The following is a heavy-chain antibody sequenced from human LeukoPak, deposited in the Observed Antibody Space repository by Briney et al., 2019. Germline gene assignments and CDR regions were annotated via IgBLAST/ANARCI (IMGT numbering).Heavy chain of an antibody. CDR2: INPNSGNT. CDR1: GYTFTGYY. V-gene: IGHV1-2*02. J-gene: IGHJ5*02. CDR3: AREGAAAEDVNWFDP. Sequence: ASVKVSCKASGYTFTGYYMHWVRQAPGQGLQWMGWINPNSGNTHYSQKSQDRVTMTRDTSISTAYMELNSLRSDDTAVYYCAREGAAAEDVNWFDPWGQGTLVTVSS. D-gene: IGHD6-25*01.